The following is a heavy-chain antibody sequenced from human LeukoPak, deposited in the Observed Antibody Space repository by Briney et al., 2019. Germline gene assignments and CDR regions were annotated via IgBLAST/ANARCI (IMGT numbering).Heavy chain of an antibody. Sequence: GESLKISCKGSGYSFTTYGISWVRQAPGQGLEWMGWISTYNGNTNYAQKVQGRVTITTDTSTSTAYMELRRLRSDDTAVYYCARDTNYFTSSFDYWGQGTLVTVSS. V-gene: IGHV1-18*01. D-gene: IGHD2-2*01. CDR2: ISTYNGNT. CDR1: GYSFTTYG. CDR3: ARDTNYFTSSFDY. J-gene: IGHJ4*02.